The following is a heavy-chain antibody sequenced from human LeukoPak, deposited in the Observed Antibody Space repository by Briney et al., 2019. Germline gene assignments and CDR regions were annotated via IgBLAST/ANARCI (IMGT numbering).Heavy chain of an antibody. CDR2: INHRGST. Sequence: SETLSLTCDVYGGSFSGYYWSWIRQPPGKGLEWIGEINHRGSTNYNPSLKSRVTISVDTSKNQFSLKLSSVTAADTAVYYCARGRYYDFWSGYSYYLDYWGQGTLVTVSS. V-gene: IGHV4-34*01. D-gene: IGHD3-3*01. CDR1: GGSFSGYY. J-gene: IGHJ4*02. CDR3: ARGRYYDFWSGYSYYLDY.